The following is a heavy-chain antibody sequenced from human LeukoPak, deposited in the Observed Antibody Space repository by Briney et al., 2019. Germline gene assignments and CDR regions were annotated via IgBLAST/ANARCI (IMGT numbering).Heavy chain of an antibody. CDR2: IYYSGST. Sequence: SETLSLTCTVSGGSISSSSYYWGWIRQPPGKGLEWIGSIYYSGSTYYNPSLKSRVTISVDTSKNQFSLKLSSVTAADTAVYYCARHVTGYSSSLFFGPPDRPPNWFDPWGQGTLVTVSS. V-gene: IGHV4-39*01. J-gene: IGHJ5*02. CDR1: GGSISSSSYY. CDR3: ARHVTGYSSSLFFGPPDRPPNWFDP. D-gene: IGHD6-13*01.